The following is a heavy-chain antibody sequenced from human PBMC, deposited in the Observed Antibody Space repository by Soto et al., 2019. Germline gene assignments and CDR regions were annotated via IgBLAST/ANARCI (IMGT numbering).Heavy chain of an antibody. D-gene: IGHD3-22*01. CDR3: ARGLWNYDSSGYSKYNWFDP. V-gene: IGHV1-69*13. CDR1: GGTFSSYA. Sequence: GASVKVSCKASGGTFSSYAISWVRQAPGQGLEWMGGIIPIFGTANYAQKFQGRVTITADESTSTAYMELSSLRSEDTAVYYCARGLWNYDSSGYSKYNWFDPWGQGTLVTVSS. J-gene: IGHJ5*02. CDR2: IIPIFGTA.